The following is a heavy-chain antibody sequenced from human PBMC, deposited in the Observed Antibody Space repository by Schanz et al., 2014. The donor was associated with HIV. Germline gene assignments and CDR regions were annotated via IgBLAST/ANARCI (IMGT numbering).Heavy chain of an antibody. Sequence: EVQLVESGGGLVQPGRSLRLSCVASGFMFSTYAMHWVRQAPGKGLEWVSKINSGSTIKNYADSVKGRFTISRDNAKNSLYLQMNSLREDDTAIYYCVRDCVSGCPADYWGQGTLVTVSS. D-gene: IGHD5-12*01. J-gene: IGHJ4*02. CDR2: INSGSTIK. CDR1: GFMFSTYA. CDR3: VRDCVSGCPADY. V-gene: IGHV3-48*02.